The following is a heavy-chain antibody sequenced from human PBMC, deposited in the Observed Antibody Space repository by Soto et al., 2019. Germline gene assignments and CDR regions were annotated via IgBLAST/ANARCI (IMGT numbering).Heavy chain of an antibody. CDR2: INGGNGDT. J-gene: IGHJ4*02. CDR3: ARGYCSSTSCQYYFDF. CDR1: GYALSGYA. D-gene: IGHD2-2*01. Sequence: VSLKVYWKASGYALSGYAGDWVRQANVQRLEWMGWINGGNGDTKYSQKFQGRVTITRDTSASTAYMELTSLGSEDTAVYHCARGYCSSTSCQYYFDFGGQGTPVTVS. V-gene: IGHV1-3*01.